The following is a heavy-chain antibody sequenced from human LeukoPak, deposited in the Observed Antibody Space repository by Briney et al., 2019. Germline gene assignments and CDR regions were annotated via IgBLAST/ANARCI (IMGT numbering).Heavy chain of an antibody. CDR1: GGSFSGYY. CDR3: ARANDILTGSPFDY. J-gene: IGHJ4*02. Sequence: PSETLSLTCAVYGGSFSGYYWSWIRQPPGKGLEWIGEINHSGSTNYNPSLKSRVSISADTSKHQSSLKLSSVTAADTAVYHCARANDILTGSPFDYWGQGTLVTVSS. CDR2: INHSGST. D-gene: IGHD3-9*01. V-gene: IGHV4-34*01.